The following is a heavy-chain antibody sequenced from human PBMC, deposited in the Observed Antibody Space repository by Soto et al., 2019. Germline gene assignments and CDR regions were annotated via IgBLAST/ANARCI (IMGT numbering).Heavy chain of an antibody. Sequence: EVQLLESGGGLVQPGGSLRLSCAASGFTFSSYAMSWVRQAPGKGLEWVSAISGSGGSPYYADSVKGRFTISRDNSKKTLSLQMNGLRGEDTAVYYCEKDEVGAVYYYCYGMDVWGHGGTVTVSS. CDR1: GFTFSSYA. V-gene: IGHV3-23*01. J-gene: IGHJ6*02. D-gene: IGHD1-26*01. CDR2: ISGSGGSP. CDR3: EKDEVGAVYYYCYGMDV.